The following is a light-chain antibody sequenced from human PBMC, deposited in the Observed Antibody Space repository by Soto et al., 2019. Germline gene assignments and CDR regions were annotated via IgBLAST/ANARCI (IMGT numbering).Light chain of an antibody. V-gene: IGKV3-15*01. Sequence: RVMTQSPATLSLSPGERATLSCRASQSVSTNVAWYQQKPGQAPRLLIYGASTRATDIPARFSGSGSGTDFTLTISSLQSEDFAVYYCQQYNNCPPWTFGQGTKVDIK. CDR3: QQYNNCPPWT. CDR1: QSVSTN. CDR2: GAS. J-gene: IGKJ1*01.